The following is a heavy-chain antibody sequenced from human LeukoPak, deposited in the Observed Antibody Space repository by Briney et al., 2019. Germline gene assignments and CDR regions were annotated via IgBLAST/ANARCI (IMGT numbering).Heavy chain of an antibody. D-gene: IGHD3-22*01. CDR3: ARDYYGSSGYSPFDY. Sequence: ASVKVSRKASGYTFTGYYMHWVRQAPGQGLEWMGWINPNSGGTNYAQKFQGRVTMTRDTSISTAYMELSRLRSDDTAVYYCARDYYGSSGYSPFDYWGQGTLVTVSS. J-gene: IGHJ4*02. CDR1: GYTFTGYY. V-gene: IGHV1-2*02. CDR2: INPNSGGT.